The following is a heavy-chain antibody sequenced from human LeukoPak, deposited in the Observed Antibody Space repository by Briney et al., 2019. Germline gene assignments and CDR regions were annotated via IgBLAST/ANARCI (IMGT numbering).Heavy chain of an antibody. CDR3: ARVRLRYSGYGSGYYYYGMDV. J-gene: IGHJ6*02. CDR2: IWYDGSNK. V-gene: IGHV3-33*01. D-gene: IGHD5-12*01. Sequence: GGSLRLSCAASGLTFSSYGMHWVRQAPGKGLEWVAVIWYDGSNKYYADSVKGRFTISRDNSKNTLYLQMNSLRAEDTAVYYCARVRLRYSGYGSGYYYYGMDVWGQGTTVTVSS. CDR1: GLTFSSYG.